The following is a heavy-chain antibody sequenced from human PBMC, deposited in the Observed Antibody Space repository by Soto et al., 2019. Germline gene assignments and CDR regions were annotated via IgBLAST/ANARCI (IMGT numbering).Heavy chain of an antibody. J-gene: IGHJ4*02. CDR3: ARGLVWFGVRGIFDY. D-gene: IGHD3-10*01. CDR2: IYHSGST. V-gene: IGHV4-30-2*01. Sequence: QLQLQESGSGLVKPSQTLSLTCAVSGGSISSGGYSWSWIRQPPGKGLEWIGYIYHSGSTYYNPSLKSRVTISGDRSKNQFSLKLSSVTAADTAVYYCARGLVWFGVRGIFDYWGQGTLVTVSS. CDR1: GGSISSGGYS.